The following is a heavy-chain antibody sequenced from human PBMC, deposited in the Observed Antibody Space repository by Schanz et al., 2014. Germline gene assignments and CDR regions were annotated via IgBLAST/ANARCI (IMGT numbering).Heavy chain of an antibody. J-gene: IGHJ5*02. CDR3: ARDRGYDFSFDP. CDR1: GGSISSFY. CDR2: IYTSGST. V-gene: IGHV4-4*07. D-gene: IGHD3-3*01. Sequence: QVQLQESGPGLVKSSETLSLTCTVSGGSISSFYWGWIRQPAGKGLEWIGRIYTSGSTNYNPSLKSRVTMSLDTSKNRFALKLSYVTAADTAVYYCARDRGYDFSFDPWGQGTLVTVSS.